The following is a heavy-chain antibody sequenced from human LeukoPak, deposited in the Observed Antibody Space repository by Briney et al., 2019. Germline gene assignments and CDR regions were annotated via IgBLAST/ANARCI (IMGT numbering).Heavy chain of an antibody. Sequence: ASVKVSCKASGYTFTSYDINWVRQATGQGLEWMGWMNPNSGNTGYAQKFQGRVTMTRNTSISTAYMELSSLRSEDTAVYYCARGKVDPKYYYYYMDAWGKGTTVTVSS. CDR3: ARGKVDPKYYYYYMDA. D-gene: IGHD2-15*01. V-gene: IGHV1-8*01. J-gene: IGHJ6*03. CDR2: MNPNSGNT. CDR1: GYTFTSYD.